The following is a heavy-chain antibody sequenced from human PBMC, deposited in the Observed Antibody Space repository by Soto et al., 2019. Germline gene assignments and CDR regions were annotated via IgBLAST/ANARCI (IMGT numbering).Heavy chain of an antibody. CDR2: IDYSGTT. Sequence: SETLSLTCSVSGGSVSSGNYYWGWIRQPPRKGLEWIASIDYSGTTYYSPSLKSRVTISVDTSKNQFSLKLISVTAADTAVYYCARHWPIAVVPSAIFDHWGQGALVTVSS. D-gene: IGHD6-19*01. CDR1: GGSVSSGNYY. J-gene: IGHJ4*02. CDR3: ARHWPIAVVPSAIFDH. V-gene: IGHV4-39*01.